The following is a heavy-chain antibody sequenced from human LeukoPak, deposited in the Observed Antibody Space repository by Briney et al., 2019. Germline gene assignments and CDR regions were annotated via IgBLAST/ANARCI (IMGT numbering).Heavy chain of an antibody. CDR3: ARENYYYDSSGYYYKWFDP. Sequence: GGSLRLSCAASGFTFSSYGMHWVRQAPGKGLEWVAVIWYDGSNKYYADSVKGRFTISRDNSKNTLYLQMNSLRAEDTAVYYCARENYYYDSSGYYYKWFDPWGQGTLVTVSS. D-gene: IGHD3-22*01. V-gene: IGHV3-33*01. J-gene: IGHJ5*02. CDR1: GFTFSSYG. CDR2: IWYDGSNK.